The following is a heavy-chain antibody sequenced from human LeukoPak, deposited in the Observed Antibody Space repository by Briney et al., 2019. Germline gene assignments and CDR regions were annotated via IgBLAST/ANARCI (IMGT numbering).Heavy chain of an antibody. CDR1: GYTFTSYD. V-gene: IGHV1-8*01. D-gene: IGHD5-18*01. CDR3: ARKGIQLAGMDV. J-gene: IGHJ6*03. CDR2: MNPTSGNT. Sequence: ASVKVSCKASGYTFTSYDINWVRQATGQGLEGMGWMNPTSGNTGYAQKFQGRVTITRNTSKSTAYMELSSLRSEDTAVYYCARKGIQLAGMDVWGKGTTVTVSS.